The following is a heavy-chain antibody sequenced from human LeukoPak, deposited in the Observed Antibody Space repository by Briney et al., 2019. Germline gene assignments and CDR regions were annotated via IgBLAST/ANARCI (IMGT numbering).Heavy chain of an antibody. D-gene: IGHD3-22*01. CDR1: GGSISTYY. CDR2: ITYSGRT. J-gene: IGHJ4*02. CDR3: AKWGYYFDSSAYVAPTGDS. Sequence: PSETLSLTCTVSGGSISTYYWTWIRQPPGKGLEWIGYITYSGRTDYNPSLKSRVAISVDTSNNQFSLTLSSVTAADTAVYYCAKWGYYFDSSAYVAPTGDSWGQGILVTVSS. V-gene: IGHV4-59*01.